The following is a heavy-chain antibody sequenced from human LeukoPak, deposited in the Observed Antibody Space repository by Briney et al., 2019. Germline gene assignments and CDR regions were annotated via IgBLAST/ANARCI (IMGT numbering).Heavy chain of an antibody. Sequence: SVKVSCEASGGTFSSYAISWVRQAPGQGLEWMGGIIPIFGTANYAQKFQGRVTITADESTSTVYMELSSLRSEDTAVYYCARLALTAARRGNYFDYWGQGTLVTVSS. CDR1: GGTFSSYA. V-gene: IGHV1-69*13. CDR3: ARLALTAARRGNYFDY. D-gene: IGHD6-6*01. J-gene: IGHJ4*02. CDR2: IIPIFGTA.